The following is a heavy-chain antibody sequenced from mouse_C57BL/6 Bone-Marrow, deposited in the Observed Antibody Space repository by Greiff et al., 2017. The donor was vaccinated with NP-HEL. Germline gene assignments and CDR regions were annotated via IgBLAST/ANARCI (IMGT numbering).Heavy chain of an antibody. CDR3: APIYYGNYWYFDF. V-gene: IGHV1-82*01. Sequence: VQLQQSGPELVKPGASVKISCKASGYAFSSSWMNWVKQRPGKGLEWIGRIYPGDGDTNYNGKFKGKATLTADKSSSTAYMQLSSLTSEDSAVYFCAPIYYGNYWYFDFWGTGTTVTVSS. D-gene: IGHD2-1*01. J-gene: IGHJ1*03. CDR2: IYPGDGDT. CDR1: GYAFSSSW.